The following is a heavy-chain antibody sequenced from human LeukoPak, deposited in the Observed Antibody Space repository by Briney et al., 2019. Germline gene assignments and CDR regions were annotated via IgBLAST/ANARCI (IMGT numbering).Heavy chain of an antibody. J-gene: IGHJ5*02. V-gene: IGHV4-34*01. D-gene: IGHD4-17*01. CDR3: ARVDHDYGDYVVVGWFDP. Sequence: RPSETLSLTCAVYGGSYSNNYWSWIRQPPGKGLEWIGESNRSGSTNYNPSLKSRVTISVDTSKNQFSLKLSSVTAADTAVYYCARVDHDYGDYVVVGWFDPWGQGTLVTVSS. CDR1: GGSYSNNY. CDR2: SNRSGST.